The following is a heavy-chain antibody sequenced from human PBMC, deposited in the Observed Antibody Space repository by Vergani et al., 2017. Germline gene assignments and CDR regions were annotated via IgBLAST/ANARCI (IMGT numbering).Heavy chain of an antibody. Sequence: EVQLLESGGGLVQPGGSLRLSCVASGFTFSSYAMSWVRQAPGKGLEWVSGISWNSGSIGYADSVKGRFTISRDNAKNSLYLQMNSLRAEDTAVYYCARLLRLAVAPSAGLDYWGQGTLVTVSS. D-gene: IGHD6-19*01. J-gene: IGHJ4*02. CDR1: GFTFSSYA. V-gene: IGHV3-9*01. CDR2: ISWNSGSI. CDR3: ARLLRLAVAPSAGLDY.